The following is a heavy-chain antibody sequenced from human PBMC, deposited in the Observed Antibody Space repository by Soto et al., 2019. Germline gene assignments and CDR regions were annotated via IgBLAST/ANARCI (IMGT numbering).Heavy chain of an antibody. CDR1: GFTFSTHA. J-gene: IGHJ4*02. V-gene: IGHV3-23*01. CDR2: ISHSGIST. D-gene: IGHD2-15*01. Sequence: PGGSLRLSCAASGFTFSTHAMSWVRQAPGKGLEWVSGISHSGISTYYADSVKGRFTFSRDNSNNTLYLQMNSLRVDDTAIYYWAKGSLGAWEFCSGPTCYFDYWGRGTLVTVSS. CDR3: AKGSLGAWEFCSGPTCYFDY.